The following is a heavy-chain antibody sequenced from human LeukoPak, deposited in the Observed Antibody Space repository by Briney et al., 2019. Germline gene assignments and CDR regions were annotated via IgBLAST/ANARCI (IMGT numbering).Heavy chain of an antibody. J-gene: IGHJ3*02. D-gene: IGHD6-13*01. Sequence: APVKVSCKVSGYTLTELSMHWVRQAPGKGLEWMGGFDPEDGETIYAQKFQGRVTMTEDKSTDTAYMELSSLRSEDTAVYYCATAHSSSFPAFDIWGQGTMVTVSS. V-gene: IGHV1-24*01. CDR1: GYTLTELS. CDR3: ATAHSSSFPAFDI. CDR2: FDPEDGET.